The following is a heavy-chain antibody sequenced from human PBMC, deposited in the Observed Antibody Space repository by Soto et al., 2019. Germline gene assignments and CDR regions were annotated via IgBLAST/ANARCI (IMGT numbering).Heavy chain of an antibody. CDR3: ARCIGSCSSINSYSSRRLRCVS. D-gene: IGHD2-2*01. J-gene: IGHJ5*02. V-gene: IGHV4-34*01. CDR2: VNHSGTT. Sequence: QVQLQQWGAGLLKPSETLSLTCAVYGGSFSGYYWTWIRQSPEKGLEWFGEVNHSGTTYYNPSIKTRVTISVHTPKNQFSLKMSSVTAAATAVYYCARCIGSCSSINSYSSRRLRCVSWGQGPLVAVSS. CDR1: GGSFSGYY.